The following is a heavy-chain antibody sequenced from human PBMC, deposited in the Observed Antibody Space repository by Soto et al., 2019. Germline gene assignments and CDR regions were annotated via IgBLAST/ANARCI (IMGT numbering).Heavy chain of an antibody. V-gene: IGHV4-34*01. Sequence: SETLSLTCAVYGGSFSGYYWSWIRQPPGKGLEWIGEINHSGSTNYNPSLKSRVTISVDTSKNQFSLKLSSVTAADTAVYYRARGYIRRLDYGGQRNLYYFDYWGQGTLVTVSS. J-gene: IGHJ4*02. CDR1: GGSFSGYY. D-gene: IGHD4-17*01. CDR2: INHSGST. CDR3: ARGYIRRLDYGGQRNLYYFDY.